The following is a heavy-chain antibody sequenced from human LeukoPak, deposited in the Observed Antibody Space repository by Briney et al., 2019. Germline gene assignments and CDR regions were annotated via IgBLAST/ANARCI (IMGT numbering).Heavy chain of an antibody. CDR1: GFTFSSYA. V-gene: IGHV3-66*01. D-gene: IGHD3-16*01. CDR2: VYSGGTT. J-gene: IGHJ6*02. CDR3: ARDASYYGMDV. Sequence: PGGSLRPSCAASGFTFSSYAMSWVRQAPGKGLEWVSVVYSGGTTYYADSVKGRFTISRDNSRNTLYLQMNSLRAEDTAVYYCARDASYYGMDVWGQGTTVTVSS.